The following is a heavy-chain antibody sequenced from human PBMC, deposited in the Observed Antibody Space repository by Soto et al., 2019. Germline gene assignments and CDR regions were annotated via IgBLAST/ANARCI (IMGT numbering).Heavy chain of an antibody. CDR3: ARSYSSSWFMCDY. CDR1: GFTFRSSA. D-gene: IGHD6-13*01. V-gene: IGHV1-58*01. CDR2: LVVGTGNT. J-gene: IGHJ4*02. Sequence: SVKVSCKTSGFTFRSSAVQWVRQARGQRLEWIGWLVVGTGNTNYAQKFQQRVTISSDRSTNTVSMELSSLTSEDTAVYYCARSYSSSWFMCDYWGQGTLVTVSS.